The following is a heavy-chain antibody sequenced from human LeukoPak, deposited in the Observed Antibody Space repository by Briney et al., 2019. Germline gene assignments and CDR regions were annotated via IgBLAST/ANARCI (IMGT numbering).Heavy chain of an antibody. Sequence: PSETLSLTCAVYGGSFSGYYWSWIRQPPGKGLEWIGEINHSGSTNYNPSLKSRVTISVDTSKNQFSLKLSSVTAADTAVYYCARAGYYYDSTRAFDIWGQGTMVTVSS. CDR2: INHSGST. V-gene: IGHV4-34*01. CDR3: ARAGYYYDSTRAFDI. D-gene: IGHD3-22*01. J-gene: IGHJ3*02. CDR1: GGSFSGYY.